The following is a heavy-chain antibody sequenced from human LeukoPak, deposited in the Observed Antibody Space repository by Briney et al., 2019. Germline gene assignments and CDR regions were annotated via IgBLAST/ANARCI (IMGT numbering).Heavy chain of an antibody. CDR2: ISGSGGYT. CDR3: AKDRRAVGATPSRRPYYFDY. Sequence: PGGSLGLSCAASGFTFSTYVMSWVRQAPGKGLEWFSAISGSGGYTYYADSVKGRFTISRDNSKNTLYLQMNSLRAEDTALYYCAKDRRAVGATPSRRPYYFDYWGQGTLVTVSS. D-gene: IGHD1-26*01. CDR1: GFTFSTYV. V-gene: IGHV3-23*01. J-gene: IGHJ4*02.